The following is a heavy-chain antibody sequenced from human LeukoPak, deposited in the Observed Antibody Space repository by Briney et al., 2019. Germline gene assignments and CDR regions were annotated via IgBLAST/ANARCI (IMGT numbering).Heavy chain of an antibody. Sequence: GGSLSLSRAASGFTLSSYSMNWVRPAPGRGLEWVLSISSSSSYIYYADSVKGRFTISRDNAKNSLYLQMNSLRAEDTAVYYCARGISVAGSRDAFDIWGQGTMVTVSS. CDR3: ARGISVAGSRDAFDI. J-gene: IGHJ3*02. V-gene: IGHV3-21*01. CDR1: GFTLSSYS. D-gene: IGHD6-19*01. CDR2: ISSSSSYI.